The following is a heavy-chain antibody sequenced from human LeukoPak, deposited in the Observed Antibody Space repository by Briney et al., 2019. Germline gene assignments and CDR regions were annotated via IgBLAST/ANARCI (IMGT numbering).Heavy chain of an antibody. J-gene: IGHJ4*02. D-gene: IGHD6-13*01. CDR3: ARDPQLIAAQPGDLDY. CDR1: GFTFSSYA. Sequence: GGSLRLSCAASGFTFSSYAMSWVRQAPGKGLEWVAVISYDGSNKYYADSVKGRFTISRDNSKNTLYLQMNSLRAEDTAVYYCARDPQLIAAQPGDLDYWGQGTLVTVSS. V-gene: IGHV3-30-3*01. CDR2: ISYDGSNK.